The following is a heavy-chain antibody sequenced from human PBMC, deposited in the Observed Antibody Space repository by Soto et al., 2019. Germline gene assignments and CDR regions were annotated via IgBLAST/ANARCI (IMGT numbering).Heavy chain of an antibody. CDR2: IYSNGGT. CDR3: VRQGIGALHGLVDV. D-gene: IGHD1-26*01. CDR1: GDSIGTYN. Sequence: QVQLQASGPGLVKPSDTLSLTCTVSGDSIGTYNWGWIRQPPGKRLERIGYIYSNGGTSYNPALKSPVTISADTSTKQFSLRLSSVTAADTAVYYCVRQGIGALHGLVDVWGQGTTVTVSS. V-gene: IGHV4-59*08. J-gene: IGHJ6*02.